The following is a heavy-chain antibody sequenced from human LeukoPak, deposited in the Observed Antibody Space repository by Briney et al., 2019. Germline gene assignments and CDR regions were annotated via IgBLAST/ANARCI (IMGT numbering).Heavy chain of an antibody. CDR2: IVVGSGNT. CDR3: AADPYDYGDYVLGY. Sequence: TSVKVSCKASGFTFTSSAVQWVRQARGQRLEWIGCIVVGSGNTNYAQKFQERVTITRDMSTSTAYMELSSLRSEDTAVYYCAADPYDYGDYVLGYWGQGTLVTVSS. D-gene: IGHD4-17*01. V-gene: IGHV1-58*01. CDR1: GFTFTSSA. J-gene: IGHJ4*02.